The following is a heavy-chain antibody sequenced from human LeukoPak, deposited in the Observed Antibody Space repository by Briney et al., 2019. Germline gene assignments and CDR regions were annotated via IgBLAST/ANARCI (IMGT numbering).Heavy chain of an antibody. V-gene: IGHV1-2*02. J-gene: IGHJ6*03. CDR1: GYTFTGYY. CDR2: INPNSGGT. Sequence: VASVKVSCKASGYTFTGYYMHWVRQAPGQGLEWMGWINPNSGGTNYAQKFQGRVTMTRDTSISTAYMELSRLRSDDTAVYYCARASLGYCSGGSCYYMDVWAKGPRSPSP. D-gene: IGHD2-15*01. CDR3: ARASLGYCSGGSCYYMDV.